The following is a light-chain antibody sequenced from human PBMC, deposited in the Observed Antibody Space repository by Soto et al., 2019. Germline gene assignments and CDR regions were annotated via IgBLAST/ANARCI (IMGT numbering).Light chain of an antibody. J-gene: IGKJ1*01. CDR2: DAS. Sequence: EIVLTQSPGTPSLSPGERATLSCRASQSVSSSYLAWYQQKPGQAPRLLIYDASSRATGIPARFSGSGSGTDFTLTISRLEPEDFAVYYCQQYGSTPEWTFGQGTKVEIK. CDR1: QSVSSSY. CDR3: QQYGSTPEWT. V-gene: IGKV3-20*01.